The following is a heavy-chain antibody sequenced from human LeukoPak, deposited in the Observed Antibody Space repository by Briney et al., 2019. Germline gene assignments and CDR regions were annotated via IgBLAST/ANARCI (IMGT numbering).Heavy chain of an antibody. D-gene: IGHD2-8*02. CDR3: TRVQAGRSGLMDV. Sequence: PGGSLRLSCAASGFSLSGYWMHWVRQAPGKGLVWVSRISPGGSGTTYADSVKGRFTISRDNSKNTLYLQMNSLRDEDAAVYHCTRVQAGRSGLMDVWGRGTTVTVSS. CDR1: GFSLSGYW. CDR2: ISPGGSGT. V-gene: IGHV3-74*01. J-gene: IGHJ6*02.